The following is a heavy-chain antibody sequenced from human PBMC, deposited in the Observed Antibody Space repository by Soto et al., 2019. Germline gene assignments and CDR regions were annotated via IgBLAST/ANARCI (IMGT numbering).Heavy chain of an antibody. J-gene: IGHJ6*02. CDR2: ISYDGSNK. Sequence: QVQLVESGGGVVQPGRSLRLSCAASGFTFSSYAMHWVRQAPGKGLEWVAVISYDGSNKYYADSVKGRFTISRDNSKNTLYRQMNSLRAEDTAVDYCASPLHVDYYYYYGMDVWGQGTTVTVSS. CDR3: ASPLHVDYYYYYGMDV. V-gene: IGHV3-30-3*01. D-gene: IGHD2-21*02. CDR1: GFTFSSYA.